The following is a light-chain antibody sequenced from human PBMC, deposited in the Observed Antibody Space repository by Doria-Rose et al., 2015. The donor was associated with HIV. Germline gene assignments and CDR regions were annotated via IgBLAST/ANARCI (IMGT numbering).Light chain of an antibody. CDR3: QQYYGTPS. V-gene: IGKV4-1*01. CDR1: QSLLYTSKDY. CDR2: WAS. J-gene: IGKJ3*01. Sequence: DIRVTQSPESLGMSLGERATLNCKSNQSLLYTSKDYIAWYQQKPGQPPKLLIYWASTRQSGVTVRFSGSGSGTDFTLTISSLEAEDVAVYYCQQYYGTPSFGPGTTVDIK.